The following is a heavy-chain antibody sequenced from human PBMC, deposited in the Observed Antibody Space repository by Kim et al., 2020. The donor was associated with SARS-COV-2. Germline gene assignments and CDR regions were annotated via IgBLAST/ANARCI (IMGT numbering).Heavy chain of an antibody. J-gene: IGHJ3*02. Sequence: ASVKVSCKPSGSTFTTFSVNWVRQAPGQRLQWMGGINTNTGHPTYAQGFTGRFVFPLATSVSTAYLETNNLKTVYPALYFCAKLSMLSAFDILGPGT. CDR2: INTNTGHP. CDR1: GSTFTTFS. D-gene: IGHD3-10*02. CDR3: AKLSMLSAFDI. V-gene: IGHV7-4-1*02.